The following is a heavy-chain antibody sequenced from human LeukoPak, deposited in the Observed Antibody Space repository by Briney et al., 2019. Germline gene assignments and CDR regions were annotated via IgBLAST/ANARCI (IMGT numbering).Heavy chain of an antibody. CDR3: ARVAPQWLALIDY. D-gene: IGHD6-19*01. J-gene: IGHJ4*02. Sequence: ASVRVSCKASGYTFTNFEVNWVRQAAGQGLEWMGWMNPNSGNSGFAQKFQGRVTITSDNSISTAYMEVSGLTPDDTAVYFCARVAPQWLALIDYWGQGTLVIVSS. CDR2: MNPNSGNS. CDR1: GYTFTNFE. V-gene: IGHV1-8*03.